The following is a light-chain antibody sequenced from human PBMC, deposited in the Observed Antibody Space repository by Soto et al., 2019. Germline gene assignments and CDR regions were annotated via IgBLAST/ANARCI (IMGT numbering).Light chain of an antibody. CDR1: SSDGGGYNY. CDR3: CSFAGIYPYV. V-gene: IGLV2-11*01. Sequence: QSALTQPRSVSGSPGRSVTISCTGTSSDGGGYNYVSWYQQHPGKAPKLMIYDVTKRPSGVPDRFSGSKSGNTASLTISGLQAEDEADYYCCSFAGIYPYVFGTGTKVTVL. CDR2: DVT. J-gene: IGLJ1*01.